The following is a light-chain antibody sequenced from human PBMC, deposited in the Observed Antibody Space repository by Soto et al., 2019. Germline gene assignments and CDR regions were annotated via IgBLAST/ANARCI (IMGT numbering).Light chain of an antibody. J-gene: IGKJ1*01. Sequence: DVVMTQSPLSLPVTLGQPASISCRSSQSLIHSDGDTYLNWFQQRPGQSPRRLIYKVSDRDSGVPDRFSGSGSGTDFTLKISRVEAEDVGIYYCMQGTHWPWTFGHGNEVEIK. CDR1: QSLIHSDGDTY. V-gene: IGKV2-30*02. CDR2: KVS. CDR3: MQGTHWPWT.